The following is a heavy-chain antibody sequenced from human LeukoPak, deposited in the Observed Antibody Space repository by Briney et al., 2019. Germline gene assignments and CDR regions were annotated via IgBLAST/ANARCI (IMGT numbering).Heavy chain of an antibody. CDR1: GYTFTGYY. V-gene: IGHV1-2*02. Sequence: ASVKVSCKASGYTFTGYYMHWVRQAPGQGLEWVGWINPNSGGTNYAQKFQGRVTMTRDTSISTAYMELSRLRSDDTAVYYCARPGYGDYGGGFDYWGQGTLVTVSS. CDR2: INPNSGGT. J-gene: IGHJ4*02. CDR3: ARPGYGDYGGGFDY. D-gene: IGHD4-17*01.